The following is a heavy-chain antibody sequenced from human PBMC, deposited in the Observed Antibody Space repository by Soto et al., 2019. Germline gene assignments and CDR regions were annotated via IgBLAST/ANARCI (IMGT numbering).Heavy chain of an antibody. Sequence: QVQLQESGPGLVKPSQTLSLTCSVSGGSITSGAYYWSWIRQHPGTGLEWIGFIYYSGRTYYKPSLKSRVTISLDTSENQFSLKLNSVTAADTAVYYCARDLRGGTLFDYWGQGALVTVSS. D-gene: IGHD3-10*01. J-gene: IGHJ4*02. CDR1: GGSITSGAYY. V-gene: IGHV4-31*03. CDR3: ARDLRGGTLFDY. CDR2: IYYSGRT.